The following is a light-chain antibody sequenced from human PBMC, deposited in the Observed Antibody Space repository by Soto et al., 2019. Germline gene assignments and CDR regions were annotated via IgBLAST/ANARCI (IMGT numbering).Light chain of an antibody. Sequence: DIQMTQSPSTLSASVGDRVTITCLASQSISSWLAWYQQKPGKAPKLLIYDASSLESGVPSRFSGSGSGTDFTLTISSLQPEDFATYYCLQEYKYPRPFGQGTKADIK. CDR1: QSISSW. CDR3: LQEYKYPRP. CDR2: DAS. V-gene: IGKV1-5*01. J-gene: IGKJ1*01.